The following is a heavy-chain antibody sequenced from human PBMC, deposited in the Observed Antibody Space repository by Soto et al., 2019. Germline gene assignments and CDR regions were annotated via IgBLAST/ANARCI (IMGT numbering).Heavy chain of an antibody. CDR2: VYYTGST. D-gene: IGHD6-19*01. J-gene: IGHJ4*02. V-gene: IGHV4-59*01. CDR1: GGSISGSY. Sequence: SETLSLTCSVSGGSISGSYWSWIRQSPGKGLEWLGYVYYTGSTSYSPSLRSRVSISVDTSKNEFSLRLSSVTAADTAVYFCARSVAVPGAHIDYWGQGTQVTVSS. CDR3: ARSVAVPGAHIDY.